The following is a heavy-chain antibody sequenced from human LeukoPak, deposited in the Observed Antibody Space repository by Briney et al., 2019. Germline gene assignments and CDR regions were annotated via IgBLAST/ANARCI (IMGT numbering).Heavy chain of an antibody. V-gene: IGHV3-74*01. Sequence: GGSLRLSCAASGFTFSSYWMHWVRQAPGKGLVWVSRINSDGSSTSYADSVKGRFTISRDNAKNTLYLQMNSLRAEDTAAYYCEMTAPYYYGMDVWGQGTSVTVSS. CDR3: EMTAPYYYGMDV. D-gene: IGHD5-18*01. J-gene: IGHJ6*02. CDR1: GFTFSSYW. CDR2: INSDGSST.